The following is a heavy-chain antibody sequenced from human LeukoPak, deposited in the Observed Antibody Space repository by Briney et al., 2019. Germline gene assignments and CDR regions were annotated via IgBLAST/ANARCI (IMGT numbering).Heavy chain of an antibody. J-gene: IGHJ5*02. D-gene: IGHD3-10*01. V-gene: IGHV4-39*01. Sequence: SETLSHTCTVSGGSISSSSYYWGWIRQPPGKGLEWIGNIYYSGSTYYIPSLRSRVTISVDSSNNQFSLKLSSVTAADTAVYYCARLSALLNGFDPWGQGTLVTVSS. CDR1: GGSISSSSYY. CDR2: IYYSGST. CDR3: ARLSALLNGFDP.